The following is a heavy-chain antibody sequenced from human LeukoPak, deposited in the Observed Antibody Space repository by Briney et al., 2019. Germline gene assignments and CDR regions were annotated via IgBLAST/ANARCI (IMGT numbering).Heavy chain of an antibody. CDR2: IYYSGST. J-gene: IGHJ4*02. CDR1: GGSISSYY. D-gene: IGHD2-8*01. Sequence: PSETLSLTCTVSGGSISSYYWSWIRQPPEKGLEWIGYIYYSGSTNYNPSLKSRVTISVDTSKNQFSLKLSSVSAADTAVYYCARDRCTDGVCYNDYWGQGTLVTVSS. V-gene: IGHV4-59*01. CDR3: ARDRCTDGVCYNDY.